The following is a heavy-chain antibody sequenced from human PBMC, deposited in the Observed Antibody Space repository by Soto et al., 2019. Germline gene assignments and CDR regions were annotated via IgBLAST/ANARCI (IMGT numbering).Heavy chain of an antibody. CDR2: INPGTENT. V-gene: IGHV3-23*01. Sequence: PGGSLRLSCAASGFTFSSYAMSWVRQAPGKGLEWVSAINPGTENTFYADYVTGRFTISRDDSKDTLYLQMNSLRTEDTATYYCAKTHFDMLHYWGQGTQVTVSS. J-gene: IGHJ4*02. CDR3: AKTHFDMLHY. D-gene: IGHD3-9*01. CDR1: GFTFSSYA.